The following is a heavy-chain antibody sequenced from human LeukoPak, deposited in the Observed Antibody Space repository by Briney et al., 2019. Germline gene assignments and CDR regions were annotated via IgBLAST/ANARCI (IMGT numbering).Heavy chain of an antibody. Sequence: GGSLRLSCAASGLTFDHYVMHWVRQAPGKGLEWVSLISRDGGSTYYADSVKGRLTISRDNSKNSLYLQMNSLTTEDTALYFCAKGATMYAFDIWGQGTMVTVSS. V-gene: IGHV3-43*02. D-gene: IGHD5-12*01. CDR1: GLTFDHYV. J-gene: IGHJ3*02. CDR2: ISRDGGST. CDR3: AKGATMYAFDI.